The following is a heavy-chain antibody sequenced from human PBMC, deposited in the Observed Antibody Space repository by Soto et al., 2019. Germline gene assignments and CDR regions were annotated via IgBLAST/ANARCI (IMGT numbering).Heavy chain of an antibody. D-gene: IGHD2-21*02. V-gene: IGHV1-69*01. CDR1: GGTFSNYP. CDR2: IIPIFGTT. CDR3: ARGLYCGGGCYSHFDY. Sequence: VQLVQSGAEVKKPGSSVKVSCKASGGTFSNYPFIWVRQAPGQGLDWMGGIIPIFGTTYYGQRFQSRVTITADESTNTAYMELSRLRSDDTAVYYCARGLYCGGGCYSHFDYWGQGTLVTVSS. J-gene: IGHJ4*02.